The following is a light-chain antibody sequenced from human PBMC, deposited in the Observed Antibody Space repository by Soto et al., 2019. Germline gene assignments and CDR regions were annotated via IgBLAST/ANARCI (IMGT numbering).Light chain of an antibody. CDR1: QRVGSNY. J-gene: IGKJ1*01. V-gene: IGKV3-20*01. CDR3: QQDGSTRWT. Sequence: TVSLYTGVRVALPCWASQRVGSNYLAWYQQNPGQPPRRLIHGASSRATGIPDRFSGSGSGTDFTLTISRLEPEDVALYYCQQDGSTRWTFGQGAKADI. CDR2: GAS.